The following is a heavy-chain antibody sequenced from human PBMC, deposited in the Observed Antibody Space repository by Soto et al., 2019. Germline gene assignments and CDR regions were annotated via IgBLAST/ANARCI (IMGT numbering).Heavy chain of an antibody. Sequence: GGSLRLSCAASGFTFSSYEMNWVRQAPGKGLEWVSYISSSGSTIYYADSVKGRFIISRDNAKNSLYLQMNSLRAEDTAVYYCAREGGYSGYDQRYWGQGTLVTVSS. D-gene: IGHD5-12*01. CDR3: AREGGYSGYDQRY. CDR1: GFTFSSYE. V-gene: IGHV3-48*03. CDR2: ISSSGSTI. J-gene: IGHJ4*02.